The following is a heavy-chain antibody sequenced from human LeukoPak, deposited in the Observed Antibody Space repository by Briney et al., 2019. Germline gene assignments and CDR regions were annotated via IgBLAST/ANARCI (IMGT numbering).Heavy chain of an antibody. V-gene: IGHV1-8*01. CDR2: MNPNSGNT. CDR3: ARGDEVLWFGELTRGFDP. J-gene: IGHJ5*02. CDR1: GYTFTSYG. D-gene: IGHD3-10*01. Sequence: ASVKVSCKASGYTFTSYGINWVRQATGQGLEWMGWMNPNSGNTGYAQKFQGRVTMTRNTSISTAYMELSSLRSEDTAVYYCARGDEVLWFGELTRGFDPWGQGTLVTVSS.